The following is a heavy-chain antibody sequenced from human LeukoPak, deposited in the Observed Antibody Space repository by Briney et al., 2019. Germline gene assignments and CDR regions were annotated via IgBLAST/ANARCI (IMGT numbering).Heavy chain of an antibody. V-gene: IGHV3-15*01. CDR2: IKSKTDGETT. CDR3: TTEGARFLFSKYFVYFDS. D-gene: IGHD3-9*01. CDR1: GFTFTNVW. Sequence: PGGSLRLSCAASGFTFTNVWMSWVRQAPGKGLEWVGRIKSKTDGETTDYAAPVKGRFSISRDDSKNTLYLQMNTLKTEDTAVYYCTTEGARFLFSKYFVYFDSWGQGALVTVSS. J-gene: IGHJ4*02.